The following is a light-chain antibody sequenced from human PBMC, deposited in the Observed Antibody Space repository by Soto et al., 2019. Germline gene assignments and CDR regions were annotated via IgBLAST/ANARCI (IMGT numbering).Light chain of an antibody. J-gene: IGKJ5*01. CDR3: LQHSSYPFT. CDR1: QDISTS. V-gene: IGKV1-17*03. Sequence: VHMTQSTSAMSASIGYRVTITCRASQDISTSLAWFQQKQGRVPTRLIYASSTLERGVPSRFSGSGYGTEFNLTISSLQTEDFATYYCLQHSSYPFTFSQGTRLEIK. CDR2: ASS.